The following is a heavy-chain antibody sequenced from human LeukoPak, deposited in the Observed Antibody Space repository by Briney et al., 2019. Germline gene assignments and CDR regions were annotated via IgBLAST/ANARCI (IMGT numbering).Heavy chain of an antibody. CDR2: IYNSGST. J-gene: IGHJ4*02. V-gene: IGHV4-38-2*01. Sequence: PSETLSLTCAGSGYSISNTHYWGWIRQPPGKGLEWIGSIYNSGSTHYNPSLKSRVTISVVTSMNQFSLKLSSVTAADTAVYYCARNSSGIHFDYWGRRTLVTVSS. D-gene: IGHD3-22*01. CDR3: ARNSSGIHFDY. CDR1: GYSISNTHY.